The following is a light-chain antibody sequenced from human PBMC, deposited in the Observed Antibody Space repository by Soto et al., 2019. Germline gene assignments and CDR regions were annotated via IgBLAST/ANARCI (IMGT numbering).Light chain of an antibody. Sequence: QSVLTQPPSASGTPGQRVTISCSGSSSNIGRDTVNWHQQFPGTAPKVLIYDNNKRPSGIPDRFSGSKSGTSATLGITGLQTGDEADYYCGTWDSSLSAPNWVFGGGTKLTVL. CDR3: GTWDSSLSAPNWV. CDR2: DNN. J-gene: IGLJ3*02. V-gene: IGLV1-51*01. CDR1: SSNIGRDT.